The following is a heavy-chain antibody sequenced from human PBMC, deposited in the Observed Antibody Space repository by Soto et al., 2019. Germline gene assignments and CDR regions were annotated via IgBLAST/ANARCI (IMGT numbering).Heavy chain of an antibody. D-gene: IGHD2-15*01. Sequence: ASVKVSCKASGYTFTIYGISWVRQAPGQGLEWMGWISAYNGNTNYAQKLQGRVTMTTDTSTSTAYMELRSLRSDDTAVYYCARTLVVVAATWFDPWGQGTLVTVSS. CDR2: ISAYNGNT. CDR1: GYTFTIYG. J-gene: IGHJ5*02. CDR3: ARTLVVVAATWFDP. V-gene: IGHV1-18*01.